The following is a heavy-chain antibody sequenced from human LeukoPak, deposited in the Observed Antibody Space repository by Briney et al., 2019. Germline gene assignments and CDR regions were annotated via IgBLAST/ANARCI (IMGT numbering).Heavy chain of an antibody. Sequence: GGSLRLSCAASGFTVSSNYMSWVRQAPGKGLEWVSVIYSGGSTYYADSVKGRFTISRDNSKNTLYLQMNSLRAEDTAVYYCARAPRCSGGGCYFGIDYWGQGTLVTVSS. V-gene: IGHV3-53*01. CDR2: IYSGGST. D-gene: IGHD2-15*01. CDR3: ARAPRCSGGGCYFGIDY. CDR1: GFTVSSNY. J-gene: IGHJ4*02.